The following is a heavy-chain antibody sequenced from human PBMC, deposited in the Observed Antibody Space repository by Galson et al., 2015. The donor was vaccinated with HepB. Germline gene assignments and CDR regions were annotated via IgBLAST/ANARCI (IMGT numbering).Heavy chain of an antibody. CDR2: IYWDDDK. J-gene: IGHJ4*02. CDR3: AHALLWFGESHFDY. V-gene: IGHV2-5*02. Sequence: PALVKPTQTLTLTCTFSGFSLSTSGVGVGWIRQPPGKALEWLALIYWDDDKRYSPSLKSRLTITKDTSKNQVVLTMTNMDPVDTATYYCAHALLWFGESHFDYWGQGTLVTVSS. D-gene: IGHD3-10*01. CDR1: GFSLSTSGVG.